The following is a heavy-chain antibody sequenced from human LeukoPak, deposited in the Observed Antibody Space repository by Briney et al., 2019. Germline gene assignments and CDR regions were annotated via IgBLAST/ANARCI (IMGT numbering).Heavy chain of an antibody. CDR2: INPNSGGT. CDR3: ARAPYYGSGSYYDY. V-gene: IGHV1-2*04. Sequence: ASVKVSCKASGYTFTGYYMHWVRQAPGQGLEWMGWINPNSGGTNYAQKFQGWVTMTRDTSISTAYIELSRLRSDDTAVYYCARAPYYGSGSYYDYWGQGTLVTVSS. CDR1: GYTFTGYY. D-gene: IGHD3-10*01. J-gene: IGHJ4*02.